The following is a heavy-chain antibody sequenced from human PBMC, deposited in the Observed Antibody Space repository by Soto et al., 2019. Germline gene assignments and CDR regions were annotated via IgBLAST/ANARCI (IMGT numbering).Heavy chain of an antibody. D-gene: IGHD3-10*01. CDR3: AKEWFGQLQD. Sequence: EVQLLESGGGLVQPGGSLRLSCAASGFTFSTYAMTWVRQAPGKGLEWVSAITGGGSSTYYADSVKGRVTISRDNSRNTLYLQMDSLRADDTAIYYCAKEWFGQLQDWGQGTLVTGSS. CDR2: ITGGGSST. CDR1: GFTFSTYA. V-gene: IGHV3-23*01. J-gene: IGHJ4*02.